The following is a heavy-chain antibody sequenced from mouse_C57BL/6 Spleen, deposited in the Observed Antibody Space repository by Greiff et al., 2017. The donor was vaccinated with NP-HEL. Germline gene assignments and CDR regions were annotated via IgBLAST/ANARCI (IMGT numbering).Heavy chain of an antibody. J-gene: IGHJ4*01. CDR2: ISDGGSYT. CDR1: GFTFSSYA. Sequence: EVKLVESGGGLVKPGGSLKLSCAASGFTFSSYAMSWVRQTPEKRLEWVATISDGGSYTYYPDNVKGRFTISRDNAKNNLYLQMSHLKSEDTAMYYCARDGEYDAMDYWGQGTAVTVAS. CDR3: ARDGEYDAMDY. V-gene: IGHV5-4*01.